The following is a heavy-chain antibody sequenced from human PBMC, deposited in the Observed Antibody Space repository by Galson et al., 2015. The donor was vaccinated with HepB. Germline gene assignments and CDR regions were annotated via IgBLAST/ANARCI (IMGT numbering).Heavy chain of an antibody. CDR3: AGRGHLLGWFDP. V-gene: IGHV3-23*01. CDR2: ISGNGDTT. D-gene: IGHD2-15*01. Sequence: SLRLSCAASGLIFNTYAMTWVRQAPGKGLHWVSTISGNGDTTYYADSVKGRFTISRDNSRNTVSLQMNSLRAEDTAVYYCAGRGHLLGWFDPWGQGTLVTVSS. CDR1: GLIFNTYA. J-gene: IGHJ5*02.